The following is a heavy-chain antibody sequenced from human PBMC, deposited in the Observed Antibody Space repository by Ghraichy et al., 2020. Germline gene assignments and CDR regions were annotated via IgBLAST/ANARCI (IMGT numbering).Heavy chain of an antibody. CDR2: IYHSGST. J-gene: IGHJ2*01. Sequence: SETLSLTCAVSGGSISSGGYSWSWIRQPPGKGLEWIGYIYHSGSTYYNPSLKSRVTISVDRSKNQFSLKLSSVTAADTAVYYCARTTLSSRKKLGYCSSTSCYAIGAWYFDLWGRGTLVTVSS. CDR1: GGSISSGGYS. V-gene: IGHV4-30-2*01. CDR3: ARTTLSSRKKLGYCSSTSCYAIGAWYFDL. D-gene: IGHD2-2*01.